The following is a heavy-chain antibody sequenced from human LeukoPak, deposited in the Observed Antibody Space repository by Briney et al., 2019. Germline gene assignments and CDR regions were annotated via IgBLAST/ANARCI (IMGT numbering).Heavy chain of an antibody. D-gene: IGHD6-13*01. CDR3: ARARESMATAGSFFDF. V-gene: IGHV4-30-2*01. Sequence: SETLSLTCGVSGDSISSGGYSWRWIRQPPGNGLEWIGYIYHSGHTNYNPSLKSRVSISVDRSKNQFSLKLRSVTAADTAVYYCARARESMATAGSFFDFWGQGTLVTVSS. J-gene: IGHJ4*02. CDR2: IYHSGHT. CDR1: GDSISSGGYS.